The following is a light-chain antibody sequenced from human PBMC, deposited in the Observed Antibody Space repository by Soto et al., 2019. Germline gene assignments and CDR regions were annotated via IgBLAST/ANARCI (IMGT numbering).Light chain of an antibody. J-gene: IGKJ2*01. CDR3: QQGHNWPLT. Sequence: EIVMTQSPATLSVSPGERATLSCRASQSISGELAWYQQKPGQPPRLLIYGASTRATGVPARFTGSGSGSEVTLTISGLQAEDFAVYYCQQGHNWPLTFGQGTRLE. V-gene: IGKV3-15*01. CDR1: QSISGE. CDR2: GAS.